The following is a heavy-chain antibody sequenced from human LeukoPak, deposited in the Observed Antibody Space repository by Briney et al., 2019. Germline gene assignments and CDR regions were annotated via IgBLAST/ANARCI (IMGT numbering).Heavy chain of an antibody. Sequence: ASVKVSCKASGYTFTSYGISWVRQAPGQGLEWMGWISAYNGNTNYAQKLQGRVTMTTDTSTSTAYMELRSLRSDGTAVYYCARWYQLRYYYYYYGMDVWGQGTTVTVSS. V-gene: IGHV1-18*01. J-gene: IGHJ6*02. CDR1: GYTFTSYG. CDR3: ARWYQLRYYYYYYGMDV. CDR2: ISAYNGNT. D-gene: IGHD2-2*01.